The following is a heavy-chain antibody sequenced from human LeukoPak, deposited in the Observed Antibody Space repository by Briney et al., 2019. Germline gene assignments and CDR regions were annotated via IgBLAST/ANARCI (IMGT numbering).Heavy chain of an antibody. V-gene: IGHV3-11*01. CDR2: ISDSGGTI. Sequence: PGGSLRLSCAASGFTFTDHYMSWIRLAPGKGLEWISYISDSGGTIHYADSVKGRFTISRDNAKNSLYLQTNSLRAEDTAVYYCARGAGPLFDPWGQGTLVTVSS. CDR3: ARGAGPLFDP. J-gene: IGHJ5*02. CDR1: GFTFTDHY.